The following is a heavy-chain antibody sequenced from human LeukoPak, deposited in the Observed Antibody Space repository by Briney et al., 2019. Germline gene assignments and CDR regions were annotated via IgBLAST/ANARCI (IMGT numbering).Heavy chain of an antibody. Sequence: GRSLRLSCAASGFTFSSFGIHWVRQAPGKGLEWVAVISYDGSNKYYADSVKGRFTISRDNSKNTLYLQMNSLRAEDTGVYYCARDRREYSSSADAFDIWGQGTMVTVSS. J-gene: IGHJ3*02. CDR1: GFTFSSFG. CDR2: ISYDGSNK. V-gene: IGHV3-30*03. CDR3: ARDRREYSSSADAFDI. D-gene: IGHD6-6*01.